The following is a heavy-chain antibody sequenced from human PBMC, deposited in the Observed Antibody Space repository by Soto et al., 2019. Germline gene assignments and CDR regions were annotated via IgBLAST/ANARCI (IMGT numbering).Heavy chain of an antibody. CDR2: IFSNDEK. Sequence: QVTVKESGPVLVKPTETLTLTCTVSGFSLSNAGLGVSWIRQPPGKALEWLAHIFSNDEKSYRSSLKSTLTLSKDTSKSQVVLTMTNMDPVDTATYYCASTYSTSWYWFAPWGQGTLVTFSS. CDR3: ASTYSTSWYWFAP. D-gene: IGHD6-13*01. CDR1: GFSLSNAGLG. J-gene: IGHJ5*02. V-gene: IGHV2-26*04.